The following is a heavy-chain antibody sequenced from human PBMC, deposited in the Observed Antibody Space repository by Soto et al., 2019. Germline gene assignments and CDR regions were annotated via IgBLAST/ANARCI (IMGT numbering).Heavy chain of an antibody. J-gene: IGHJ6*02. V-gene: IGHV4-59*08. Sequence: SETLSLTSTVSGGSISSYDWSWIRQPPGKGLEWIGYIYYSGSTNYNPSLKSRVTISVDTSKNQFSLKLSSVTAADTAVYYCASPAVIAVADDYYYGMDVWGQGTTVTVSS. CDR2: IYYSGST. D-gene: IGHD6-19*01. CDR3: ASPAVIAVADDYYYGMDV. CDR1: GGSISSYD.